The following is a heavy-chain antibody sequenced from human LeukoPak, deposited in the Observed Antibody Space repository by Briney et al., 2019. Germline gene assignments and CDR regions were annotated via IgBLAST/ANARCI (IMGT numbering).Heavy chain of an antibody. CDR2: IYYSGST. J-gene: IGHJ6*02. CDR3: ASRGYSSSWYRHYYYYGMDV. Sequence: SETLSLTCTVSGGSISSSSYYWGWIRQPPGEGLEWIGSIYYSGSTYYNPSLKSRVTISVDTPKNQFSLKLSSVTAAGTAVYYCASRGYSSSWYRHYYYYGMDVWGQGTTVTVSS. V-gene: IGHV4-39*01. CDR1: GGSISSSSYY. D-gene: IGHD6-13*01.